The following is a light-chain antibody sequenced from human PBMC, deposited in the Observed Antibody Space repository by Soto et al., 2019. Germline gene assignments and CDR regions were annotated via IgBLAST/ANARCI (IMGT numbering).Light chain of an antibody. CDR1: SSDGGDYKY. Sequence: QSALTQPPSASGSPGQSVTISCTGTSSDGGDYKYVSWYQQHPGKAPKLIIYDVSERPSGVPDRFSGSKSGNTASLTVSGLQDEDEADYYCSSYAGSNTVLFGGGTKLTVL. J-gene: IGLJ3*02. CDR2: DVS. CDR3: SSYAGSNTVL. V-gene: IGLV2-8*01.